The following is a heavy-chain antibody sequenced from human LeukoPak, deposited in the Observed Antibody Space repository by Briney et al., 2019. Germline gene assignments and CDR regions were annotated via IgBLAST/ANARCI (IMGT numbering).Heavy chain of an antibody. CDR1: GGSFSGYY. CDR2: INHSGST. V-gene: IGHV4-34*01. D-gene: IGHD2-2*01. CDR3: ARVGDIVVLPAARHGMDV. Sequence: SETLSLTCAVYGGSFSGYYWSWIRQPPGKGLEWIGEINHSGSTNYNPSLKSRVTISVDTSKNQFSLKLSSVTAADTAVYYCARVGDIVVLPAARHGMDVWGQGTTVTVSS. J-gene: IGHJ6*02.